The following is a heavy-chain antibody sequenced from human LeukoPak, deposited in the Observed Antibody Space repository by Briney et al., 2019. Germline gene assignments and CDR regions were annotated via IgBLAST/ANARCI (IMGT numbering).Heavy chain of an antibody. J-gene: IGHJ6*03. CDR3: AREDYYGSAWTSYYYYYMDV. Sequence: SETLSLTCTVSGGSISSGSYYWSWIRQPAGKGLEWIGRIYTSGSTNYNPSLKSRVTISVDTSKNQFSLKLSSVTAADTAVYYCAREDYYGSAWTSYYYYYMDVWGKGTTVTISS. D-gene: IGHD3-10*01. V-gene: IGHV4-61*02. CDR2: IYTSGST. CDR1: GGSISSGSYY.